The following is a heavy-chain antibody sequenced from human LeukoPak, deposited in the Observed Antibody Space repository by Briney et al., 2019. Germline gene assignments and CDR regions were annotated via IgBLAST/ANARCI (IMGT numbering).Heavy chain of an antibody. CDR2: ISWNSGSI. CDR3: AKDRSIVVVTATYFDY. D-gene: IGHD2-21*02. J-gene: IGHJ4*02. CDR1: GFTFDDYA. V-gene: IGHV3-9*01. Sequence: GGSLRLSRAASGFTFDDYAMHWVRQAPGKGLEWVSGISWNSGSIGYADSVKGRFTISRDNAKNSLYLQMNSLRAEDTALYYCAKDRSIVVVTATYFDYWGQGTLVTVSS.